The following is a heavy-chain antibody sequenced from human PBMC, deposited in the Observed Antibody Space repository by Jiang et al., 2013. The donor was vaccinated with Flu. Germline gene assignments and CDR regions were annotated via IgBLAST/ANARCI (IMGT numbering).Heavy chain of an antibody. Sequence: WVANIKQDGSEKYYVDSVKGRFTISRDNAKNSLYLQMNSLRAEDTAVYYCARDESGSYSYDAFDIWGQGTMVTVSS. CDR3: ARDESGSYSYDAFDI. CDR2: IKQDGSEK. J-gene: IGHJ3*02. V-gene: IGHV3-7*03. D-gene: IGHD1-26*01.